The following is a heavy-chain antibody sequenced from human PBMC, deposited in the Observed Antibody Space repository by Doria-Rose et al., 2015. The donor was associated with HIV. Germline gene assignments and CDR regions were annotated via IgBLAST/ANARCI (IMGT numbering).Heavy chain of an antibody. CDR1: GFTFSSHR. D-gene: IGHD3-10*01. Sequence: VQLQESGGGLVRPGGFLRLSCATSGFTFSSHRINWVRQAPGKGLELVSSISSTSAYINYADSVSGRFTISRDNARNSLYLQMDSLRAEDTAIYYCATGVTLDYWGQGTLVTVSS. CDR3: ATGVTLDY. CDR2: ISSTSAYI. V-gene: IGHV3-21*01. J-gene: IGHJ4*02.